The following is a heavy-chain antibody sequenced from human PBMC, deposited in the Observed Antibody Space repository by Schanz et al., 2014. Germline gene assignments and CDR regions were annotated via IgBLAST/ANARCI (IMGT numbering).Heavy chain of an antibody. Sequence: QVQLVQSGAEVKKPGSSVKVSCTASGGTFSSYTISWIRQAPGQGLEWMGRIIPVLAIADYAQKFQGRVTITADKSTSTASMELSRLRSEDTAVYYCARGPSQGYSYGHNIGAYYYGMDVWGQGTTVTVSS. D-gene: IGHD5-18*01. V-gene: IGHV1-69*02. J-gene: IGHJ6*02. CDR3: ARGPSQGYSYGHNIGAYYYGMDV. CDR2: IIPVLAIA. CDR1: GGTFSSYT.